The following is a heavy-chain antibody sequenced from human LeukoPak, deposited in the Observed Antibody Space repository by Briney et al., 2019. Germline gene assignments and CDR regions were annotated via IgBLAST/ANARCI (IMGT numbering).Heavy chain of an antibody. J-gene: IGHJ5*02. CDR1: GFTFSSYA. CDR2: IGGSGGST. Sequence: GGSLRLSCAASGFTFSSYAMSWVRQAPGKGLEWVSAIGGSGGSTYYADSVKGRFTISRDNSKNTLYLQMNSLRAEDTAVYYCAKGPMVRGLYNWFDPWGQGTLVTVSS. CDR3: AKGPMVRGLYNWFDP. V-gene: IGHV3-23*01. D-gene: IGHD3-10*01.